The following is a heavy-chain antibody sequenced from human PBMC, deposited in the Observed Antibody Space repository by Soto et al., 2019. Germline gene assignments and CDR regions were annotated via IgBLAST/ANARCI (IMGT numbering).Heavy chain of an antibody. D-gene: IGHD6-6*01. CDR3: ARDGDSSSMVGWFDP. CDR2: ISYDGSNK. V-gene: IGHV3-30-3*01. Sequence: QVQLVESGGGVVQPGRSLRLSCAASGFTFSSYAMHWVRQAPGKGLEWVAVISYDGSNKYYADSVKGRFTISRDNSKNTLYLQMNSLRAEDTAVYYCARDGDSSSMVGWFDPWGQGTLVTVSS. CDR1: GFTFSSYA. J-gene: IGHJ5*02.